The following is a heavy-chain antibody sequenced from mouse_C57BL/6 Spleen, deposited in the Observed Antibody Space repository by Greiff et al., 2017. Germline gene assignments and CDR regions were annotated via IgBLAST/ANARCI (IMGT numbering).Heavy chain of an antibody. V-gene: IGHV1-53*01. D-gene: IGHD3-2*02. J-gene: IGHJ2*01. CDR2: INPSNGGT. Sequence: QVQLQQPGTELVKPGASVKLSCKASGYTFTSYWMHWVKQRPGQGLEWIGNINPSNGGTNYNEKFKSKATLTVDKSSSTAYMQLSSLTSEDSAVYDCARWGAAQAHFDYCGKGTTLTVSS. CDR3: ARWGAAQAHFDY. CDR1: GYTFTSYW.